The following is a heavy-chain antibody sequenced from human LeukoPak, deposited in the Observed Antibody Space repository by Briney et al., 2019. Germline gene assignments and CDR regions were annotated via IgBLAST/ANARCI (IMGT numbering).Heavy chain of an antibody. V-gene: IGHV4-30-2*01. CDR2: IYHSGST. CDR3: ARGIIGKLLWIPY. J-gene: IGHJ4*02. CDR1: GGSISSGGYS. Sequence: SETLSLTCAVSGGSISSGGYSWSWIRQPPGKGLEWIGYIYHSGSTYYNPSLKSRVTISVDRSKNQFSLKLSSVTAADTAVYYCARGIIGKLLWIPYWGQGTLVTVSS. D-gene: IGHD3-10*01.